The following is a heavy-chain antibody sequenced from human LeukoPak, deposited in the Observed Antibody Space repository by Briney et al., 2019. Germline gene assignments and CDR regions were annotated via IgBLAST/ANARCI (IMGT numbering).Heavy chain of an antibody. V-gene: IGHV4-34*01. J-gene: IGHJ3*02. D-gene: IGHD3-22*01. CDR3: ARGSDTMNPHDAFDI. CDR2: INHSGST. CDR1: GGSFSGYY. Sequence: PSETLSLTCAVYGGSFSGYYWSWIRQPPGKGLEWIGEINHSGSTNYNPSLKSRVTISVDTSKNQFSLKLSSVTAADTAVYYCARGSDTMNPHDAFDIWGQGTMVTVSS.